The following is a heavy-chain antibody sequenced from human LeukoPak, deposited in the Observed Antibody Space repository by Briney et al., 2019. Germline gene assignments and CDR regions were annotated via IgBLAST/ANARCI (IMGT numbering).Heavy chain of an antibody. D-gene: IGHD5-18*01. CDR3: AREWNSYGPTGHPLYYFDY. J-gene: IGHJ4*02. V-gene: IGHV1-24*01. CDR1: GYTLTELS. Sequence: ASVKVSCKVSGYTLTELSMHWVRQAPGKGLEWMGGFDPEDGETIYAQKFQGRVTMTEDTSTDTAYMELSSLRSEDTAVYYCAREWNSYGPTGHPLYYFDYWGQGTLVTVSS. CDR2: FDPEDGET.